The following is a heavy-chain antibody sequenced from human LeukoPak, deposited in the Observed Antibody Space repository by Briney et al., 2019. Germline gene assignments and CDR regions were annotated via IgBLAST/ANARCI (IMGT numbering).Heavy chain of an antibody. V-gene: IGHV3-48*03. CDR3: ARLERGDYDDYSSYWYLDL. Sequence: GGSLSLSCAASGFTLSSYDFFWVRQAPGKGLEWVPNFISSTRASYYADSVKGRFTMSSDNAKNSLYLQLNSLRAEDTARYYCARLERGDYDDYSSYWYLDLWGRGTLVTVSS. CDR2: FISSTRAS. J-gene: IGHJ2*01. D-gene: IGHD4-17*01. CDR1: GFTLSSYD.